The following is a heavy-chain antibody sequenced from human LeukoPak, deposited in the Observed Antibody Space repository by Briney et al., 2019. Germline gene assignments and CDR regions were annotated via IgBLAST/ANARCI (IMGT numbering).Heavy chain of an antibody. V-gene: IGHV1-69*13. J-gene: IGHJ6*02. D-gene: IGHD6-13*01. CDR2: IIPIFGTA. Sequence: GASVKLSCKASGGTFSSYAISWVRQAPGQGLEWMGGIIPIFGTANYAQKFQGRVTITADESTSTAYMELSSLRSEDTAVYYCARARGSSYYYYGMDVWGQGTTVTVSS. CDR1: GGTFSSYA. CDR3: ARARGSSYYYYGMDV.